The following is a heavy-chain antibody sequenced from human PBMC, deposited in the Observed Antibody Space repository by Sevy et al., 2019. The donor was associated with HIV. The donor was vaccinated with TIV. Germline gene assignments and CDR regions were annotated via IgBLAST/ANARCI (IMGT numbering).Heavy chain of an antibody. D-gene: IGHD2-15*01. J-gene: IGHJ5*02. CDR1: GFTFSAYW. CDR3: ARALTASYCSGSWGYPKWVDP. V-gene: IGHV3-7*04. CDR2: IKQDGSEK. Sequence: GGSLRLSCAASGFTFSAYWMTWVRQAPGKGLEWVANIKQDGSEKYYVDSVKGRFAISRDNAKNSLFLQMSSLRVEDRGIYYRARALTASYCSGSWGYPKWVDPRGQGTLVTVSS.